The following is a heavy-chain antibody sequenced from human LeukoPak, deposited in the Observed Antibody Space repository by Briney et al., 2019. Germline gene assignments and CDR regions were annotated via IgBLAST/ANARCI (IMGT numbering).Heavy chain of an antibody. CDR2: IKQDGSEK. V-gene: IGHV3-7*01. J-gene: IGHJ4*02. D-gene: IGHD3-3*01. CDR1: GFTFSSYW. Sequence: GGSLRLSCAASGFTFSSYWMSWVRQAPGKGLEWVANIKQDGSEKYYVDSVKGRFTISRDNAKNSLYLQMNSLRAEDTAVYYCARGGDDFWSGYYMAYWGQGTLVTVSS. CDR3: ARGGDDFWSGYYMAY.